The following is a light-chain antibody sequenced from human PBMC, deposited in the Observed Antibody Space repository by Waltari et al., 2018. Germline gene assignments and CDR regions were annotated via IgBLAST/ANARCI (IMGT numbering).Light chain of an antibody. CDR3: QHYLKLPVT. V-gene: IGKV3-20*01. CDR2: GAS. J-gene: IGKJ1*01. Sequence: EIVLTQSPGTLSLSPGERVTLSCRASQSVSRALAWYQQKPGQAPRLLIYGASTRATGIPDRFSGSGSGTDFSLTISRLEPDDFAVYYCQHYLKLPVTFGQGTTVEI. CDR1: QSVSRA.